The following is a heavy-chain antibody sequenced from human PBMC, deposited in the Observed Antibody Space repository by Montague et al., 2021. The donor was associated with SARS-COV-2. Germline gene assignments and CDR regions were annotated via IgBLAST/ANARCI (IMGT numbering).Heavy chain of an antibody. CDR3: ARGTFGPGAFDI. CDR1: GGSISSYY. V-gene: IGHV4-59*12. CDR2: IYSSGST. D-gene: IGHD3-16*01. Sequence: SETLSLTCTVSGGSISSYYWSWIRQPAGKGLEWIGFIYSSGSTNYNPSLKSRVTISLDTSKNQFSLKLNSVTAADTAVYYCARGTFGPGAFDIWGQGTMVTVSS. J-gene: IGHJ3*02.